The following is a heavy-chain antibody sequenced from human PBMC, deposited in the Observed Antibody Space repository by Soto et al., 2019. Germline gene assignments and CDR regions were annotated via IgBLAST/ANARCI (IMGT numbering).Heavy chain of an antibody. CDR2: IPSRGRP. CDR3: DRDTYSGSDFGL. CDR1: GASVAGGSYY. V-gene: IGHV4-30-4*01. D-gene: IGHD5-12*01. Sequence: QVQLRESGPGLVKPSQTLSLTCSVSGASVAGGSYYWSWVRQPPGKGLEWIGYIPSRGRPFYNPSHTSRGTISADTSKNQLSLQLTSVTAADTAVYYCDRDTYSGSDFGLWGQGTLFTVSS. J-gene: IGHJ5*02.